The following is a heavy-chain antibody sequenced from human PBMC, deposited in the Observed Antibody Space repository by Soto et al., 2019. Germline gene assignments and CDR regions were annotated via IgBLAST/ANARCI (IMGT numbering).Heavy chain of an antibody. CDR2: IHPDDSDS. V-gene: IGHV5-51*01. J-gene: IGHJ5*02. CDR1: GYCFARYW. CDR3: ARVRDSTIFDP. Sequence: GESLKISCKGSGYCFARYWIAWVRQMPGKGLEWMGIIHPDDSDSRYSPAFQGQVTISADKSLTTAYLQWSSLRASDTAMYYCARVRDSTIFDPWGQGTLVTVSS. D-gene: IGHD3-22*01.